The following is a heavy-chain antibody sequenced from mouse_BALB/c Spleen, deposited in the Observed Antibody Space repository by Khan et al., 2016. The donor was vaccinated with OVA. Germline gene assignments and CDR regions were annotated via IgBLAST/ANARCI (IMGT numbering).Heavy chain of an antibody. Sequence: QVQLKQSGPGLVQPSQSLSITCTVSGFSLTTYGVHWVRQSPGKGLEWLGVIWSGGTTDYSAAFISRLSITKDNSKSQVFFKMNSLQANDTAIYYCARNYDYDEGLAYWGQGTTLTVSS. V-gene: IGHV2-2*02. D-gene: IGHD2-4*01. CDR1: GFSLTTYG. CDR3: ARNYDYDEGLAY. J-gene: IGHJ2*01. CDR2: IWSGGTT.